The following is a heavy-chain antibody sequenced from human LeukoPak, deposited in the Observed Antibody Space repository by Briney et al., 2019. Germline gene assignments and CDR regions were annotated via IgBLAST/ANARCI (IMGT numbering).Heavy chain of an antibody. CDR1: GFTFSSYS. J-gene: IGHJ6*03. CDR2: ISSSSSYI. V-gene: IGHV3-21*01. D-gene: IGHD3-10*01. CDR3: ARDLSGAVDYYYYYMDV. Sequence: GGSLRLSCAASGFTFSSYSMNWVRQAPGKGLEWVSSISSSSSYIYYADSVKGRFTISRDNAKNSLYLQTNSLRAEDTAVYYCARDLSGAVDYYYYYMDVWGKGTTVTVSS.